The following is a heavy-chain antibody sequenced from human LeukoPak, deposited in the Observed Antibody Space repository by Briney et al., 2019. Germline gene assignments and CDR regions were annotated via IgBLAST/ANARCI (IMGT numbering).Heavy chain of an antibody. CDR3: ARDRALWFGELSTSDAFDI. CDR2: ISSSGSTI. J-gene: IGHJ3*02. V-gene: IGHV3-11*04. Sequence: GGSLRLSCAASGFTVSSYAMSWIRQAPGKGLEWVSYISSSGSTIYYADSVKGQFTISRDNAKNSLYLQMNSLRAEDTAVYYCARDRALWFGELSTSDAFDIWGQGTMVTVSS. D-gene: IGHD3-10*01. CDR1: GFTVSSYA.